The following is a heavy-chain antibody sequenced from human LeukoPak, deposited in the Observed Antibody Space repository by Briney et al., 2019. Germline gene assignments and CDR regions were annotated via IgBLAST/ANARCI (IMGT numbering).Heavy chain of an antibody. CDR1: GFSFSKYW. V-gene: IGHV3-74*01. J-gene: IGHJ4*02. CDR2: IKEDGTYT. D-gene: IGHD3-9*01. Sequence: GGSLRLSCAASGFSFSKYWMHWVRQTPGEGLVWVSRIKEDGTYTSYTDSVKGRFTISRDNARNTVFLQMNSLRAEDTAVYYCARDFDMGITPGDDFDFWGQGTLVTVSS. CDR3: ARDFDMGITPGDDFDF.